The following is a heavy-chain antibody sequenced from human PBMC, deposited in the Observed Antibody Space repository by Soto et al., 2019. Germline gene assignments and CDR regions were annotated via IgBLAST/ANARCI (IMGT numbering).Heavy chain of an antibody. CDR1: GFTFSSYA. D-gene: IGHD3-3*01. Sequence: GXSLRLSCAASGFTFSSYALSWFRQAPVNGLELVSPISGSGGSTYYADSVKGRFTISRDNSKNTLYLQMNSLRAEDTAVYYCAKGRRDFWSGYYSFSVFDYWGQGTLVTVSS. CDR3: AKGRRDFWSGYYSFSVFDY. CDR2: ISGSGGST. V-gene: IGHV3-23*01. J-gene: IGHJ4*02.